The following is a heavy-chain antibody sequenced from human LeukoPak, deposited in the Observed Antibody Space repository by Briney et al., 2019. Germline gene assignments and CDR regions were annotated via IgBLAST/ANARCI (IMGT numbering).Heavy chain of an antibody. D-gene: IGHD3-3*01. CDR1: GFIFDDYA. V-gene: IGHV3-9*01. CDR2: ISWNSGSI. CDR3: AKDRANDLYYYYGMDV. Sequence: GGSLRLSCAASGFIFDDYAMHWVRQAPGKGLEWVSGISWNSGSIGYADSVKGRFTISRDNAKNSLYLQMNSLRAEDTALYYCAKDRANDLYYYYGMDVWGQGTTVTVSS. J-gene: IGHJ6*02.